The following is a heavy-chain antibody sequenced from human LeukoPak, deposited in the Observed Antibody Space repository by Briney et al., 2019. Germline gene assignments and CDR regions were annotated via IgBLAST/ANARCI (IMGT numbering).Heavy chain of an antibody. Sequence: GGSLRLSCAASGFTLSTYSMNWVRQAPGKGLEWVSYISRSSSTIYYADSVKGRFIISRDNAKNSLYLQMNSLRDEDTAVYYCARGGSGYGDYYYFYGMDVWGQGTTVTVSS. CDR3: ARGGSGYGDYYYFYGMDV. CDR2: ISRSSSTI. V-gene: IGHV3-48*02. D-gene: IGHD3-22*01. J-gene: IGHJ6*02. CDR1: GFTLSTYS.